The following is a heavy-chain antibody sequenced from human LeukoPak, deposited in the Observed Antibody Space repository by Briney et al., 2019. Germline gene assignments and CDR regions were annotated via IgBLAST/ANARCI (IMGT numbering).Heavy chain of an antibody. J-gene: IGHJ4*02. CDR2: ISGSGGST. V-gene: IGHV3-23*01. D-gene: IGHD3-3*01. Sequence: GGSLRLSCAASGFTCSSYAMSWVRQVPGKGLEWVSAISGSGGSTYYADSVKGRFTISRDNSKNTLYLQMNSLRAEDTAVYYCAKERIPSYDFWSGYYSGFDYWGQGTLVTVSS. CDR1: GFTCSSYA. CDR3: AKERIPSYDFWSGYYSGFDY.